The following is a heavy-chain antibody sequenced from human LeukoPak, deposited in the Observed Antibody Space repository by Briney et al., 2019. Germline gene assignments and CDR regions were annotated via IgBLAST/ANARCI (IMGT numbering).Heavy chain of an antibody. CDR2: ISSSSSYI. CDR3: ARSFLSIAAAATDY. J-gene: IGHJ4*02. CDR1: AFTFSSYS. D-gene: IGHD6-13*01. V-gene: IGHV3-21*01. Sequence: GGSLRLSCAASAFTFSSYSMNWVRQAPGKGLEWVSSISSSSSYIYYADSAKGRFTISRDNAKNSLYLQMNSLRAEDTAVYYCARSFLSIAAAATDYWGQGTLVTVSS.